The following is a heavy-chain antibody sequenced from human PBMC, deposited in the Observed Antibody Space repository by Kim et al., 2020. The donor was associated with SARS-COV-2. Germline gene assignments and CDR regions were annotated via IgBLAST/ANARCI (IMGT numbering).Heavy chain of an antibody. J-gene: IGHJ4*02. CDR2: ISVSGSKT. V-gene: IGHV3-23*01. Sequence: GGSLRLSCTTSGLTFSTSAITWVRQAPGKGLKWVSTISVSGSKTYYAGSVQGRFPISRDNSKNGLYLQMTSLRDEETAIYYCAKVSREGFESDLLTVLGGYNGSAAIEYWGRGILVTVSS. CDR3: AKVSREGFESDLLTVLGGYNGSAAIEY. D-gene: IGHD3-9*01. CDR1: GLTFSTSA.